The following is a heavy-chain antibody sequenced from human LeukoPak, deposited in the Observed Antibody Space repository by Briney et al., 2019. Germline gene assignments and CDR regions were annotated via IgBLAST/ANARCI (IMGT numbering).Heavy chain of an antibody. V-gene: IGHV3-21*01. CDR3: ARGIPNGEATRY. CDR2: ISSSSSYI. CDR1: GFTSSSYS. D-gene: IGHD5-12*01. J-gene: IGHJ4*02. Sequence: GGSLRLSCAASGFTSSSYSMNWVRKAPGKGLEWVSSISSSSSYIYYADSVKGRFTISRDNAKNSLYLQMNSLRAEDTAVYYCARGIPNGEATRYWGQGTLVTVSS.